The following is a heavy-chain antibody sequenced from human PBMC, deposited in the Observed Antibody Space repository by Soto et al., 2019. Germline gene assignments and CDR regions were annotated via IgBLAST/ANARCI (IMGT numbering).Heavy chain of an antibody. CDR3: ARDRDRGDYYYYYMDV. CDR2: INAGNGNT. CDR1: GYPFSDYA. J-gene: IGHJ6*03. D-gene: IGHD3-10*01. Sequence: QVHLVQSGAEVKKPGASVKISCEASGYPFSDYAIHWVRQAPGQRLGGMGRINAGNGNTEYSQPFQGRLTITRDSSARTAFMELGSLTSDDSAVYFCARDRDRGDYYYYYMDVWGRGTTVIVSS. V-gene: IGHV1-3*01.